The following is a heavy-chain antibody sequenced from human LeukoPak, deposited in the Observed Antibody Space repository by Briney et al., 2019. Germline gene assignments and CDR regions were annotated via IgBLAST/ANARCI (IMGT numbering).Heavy chain of an antibody. CDR3: ARDDSSGWYVTD. J-gene: IGHJ4*02. Sequence: PSETLSLTCTVSGGSISSYYWSWIRQPPGKGLEWIGYIYYSGSTNYNPSLKSRVTISVDTSKDQFSLKLSSVTAADTAVYYCARDDSSGWYVTDWGQGTLVTVSS. D-gene: IGHD6-19*01. V-gene: IGHV4-59*01. CDR1: GGSISSYY. CDR2: IYYSGST.